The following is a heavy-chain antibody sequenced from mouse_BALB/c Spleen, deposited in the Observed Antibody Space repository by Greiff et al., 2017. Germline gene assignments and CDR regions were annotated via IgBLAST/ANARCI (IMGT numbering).Heavy chain of an antibody. CDR2: IDTSDSYT. V-gene: IGHV1-69*01. J-gene: IGHJ2*01. CDR1: GYTFTDYW. Sequence: VQLQQPGAELVMPGASVKMSCKASGYTFTDYWMHWVKQRPGQGLEWIGAIDTSDSYTSYNQKFKGKATLTVDESSSTAYMQLSSLTSEDSAVYYCARSEGYHFDYWGQGTTLTVSS. D-gene: IGHD2-2*01. CDR3: ARSEGYHFDY.